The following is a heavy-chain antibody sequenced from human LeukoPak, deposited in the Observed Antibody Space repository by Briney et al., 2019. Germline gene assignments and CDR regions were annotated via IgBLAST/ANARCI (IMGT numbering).Heavy chain of an antibody. CDR3: ARWGPPYYYDSSGYYPDY. CDR1: GYTLTELS. D-gene: IGHD3-22*01. J-gene: IGHJ4*02. V-gene: IGHV1-2*02. CDR2: INPNSGGT. Sequence: ASVKVSCKVSGYTLTELSMHWVRQAPGQGLEWMGWINPNSGGTNYAQKFQGRVTMTRDTSISTAYMELSRLRSDDTAVYYCARWGPPYYYDSSGYYPDYWGQGTLVTVSS.